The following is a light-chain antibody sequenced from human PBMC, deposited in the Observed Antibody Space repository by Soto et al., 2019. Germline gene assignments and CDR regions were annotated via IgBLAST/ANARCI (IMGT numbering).Light chain of an antibody. CDR1: SSDVGAYNY. CDR2: DVS. J-gene: IGLJ3*02. Sequence: QSALTQPASVSWSPGQSITISCTGTSSDVGAYNYVSWYQLRPGKAPKRLIYDVSNRPSGVSDRFSGSKSGNTASLTISGLQAEDEADYYCTSYTTDTTWVFGGGTKLTV. V-gene: IGLV2-14*03. CDR3: TSYTTDTTWV.